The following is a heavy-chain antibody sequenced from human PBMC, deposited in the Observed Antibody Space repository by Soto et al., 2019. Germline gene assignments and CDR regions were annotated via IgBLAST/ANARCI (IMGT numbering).Heavy chain of an antibody. CDR2: IKQDGSEQ. D-gene: IGHD3-22*01. CDR3: ARALVVVTEYFDY. CDR1: GFTISGYW. V-gene: IGHV3-7*03. J-gene: IGHJ4*02. Sequence: GGSLRLSCVASGFTISGYWMSWVRQAPGKGLEWVANIKQDGSEQHYVDSVKGRFTISKDYAKNSLFLQMNSLRAEDTAVYYCARALVVVTEYFDYWGQGILVTVSS.